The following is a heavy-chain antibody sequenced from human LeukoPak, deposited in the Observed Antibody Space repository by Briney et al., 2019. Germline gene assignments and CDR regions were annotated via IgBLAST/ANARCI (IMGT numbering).Heavy chain of an antibody. CDR1: GFTFSSYA. CDR2: ISGSGGST. D-gene: IGHD5/OR15-5a*01. V-gene: IGHV3-23*01. Sequence: GRSLRLSCAASGFTFSSYAMSWVRQAPGKGLEWVSAISGSGGSTYYADSVKGRFTISRDNSKNTLYLQMNSLRAEDTAVYYCARWGMFYGYDYWGQGTLVTASS. CDR3: ARWGMFYGYDY. J-gene: IGHJ4*02.